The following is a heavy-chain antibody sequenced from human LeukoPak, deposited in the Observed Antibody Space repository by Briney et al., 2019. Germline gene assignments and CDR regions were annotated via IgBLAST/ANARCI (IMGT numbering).Heavy chain of an antibody. CDR2: ISSSSSYI. CDR3: ARQLRWTPAFDH. Sequence: GGSLRLSCAASGFTFSSYSMNWVRQAPGKGLEWVSSISSSSSYIYYADSVKGRFTISRDNAKNSLYLQMNSLRAEDTSVYYCARQLRWTPAFDHWGQGTLVPL. J-gene: IGHJ4*02. V-gene: IGHV3-21*01. D-gene: IGHD4-23*01. CDR1: GFTFSSYS.